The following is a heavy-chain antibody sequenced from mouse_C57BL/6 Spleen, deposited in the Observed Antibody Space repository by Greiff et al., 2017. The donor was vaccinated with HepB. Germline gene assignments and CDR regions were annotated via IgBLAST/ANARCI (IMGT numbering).Heavy chain of an antibody. Sequence: QVQLQQPGPELVKPGASVKISCKASGYSFTSYYIHWVKQRPGQGLEWIGWIYPGSGNTKYNEKFKGKATLTADTSSSTAYMQLSSLTSEDSAVYYCARADYYGSSYYFDYWGQGTTLAVSS. CDR2: IYPGSGNT. D-gene: IGHD1-1*01. CDR3: ARADYYGSSYYFDY. CDR1: GYSFTSYY. J-gene: IGHJ2*01. V-gene: IGHV1-66*01.